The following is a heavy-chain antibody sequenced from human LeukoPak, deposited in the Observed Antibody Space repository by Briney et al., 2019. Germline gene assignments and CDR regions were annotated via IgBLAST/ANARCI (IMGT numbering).Heavy chain of an antibody. CDR2: IYSGGST. J-gene: IGHJ4*02. V-gene: IGHV3-53*05. Sequence: GGSLRLSCAASGFTVSSNYMSWVRQAPGKGLEWVSVIYSGGSTYYADSAKGRFTISRDNSKNTLYLQMNSLRAEDTAVYYCAKERDTAMVTIDYWGQGTLVTVSS. CDR1: GFTVSSNY. CDR3: AKERDTAMVTIDY. D-gene: IGHD5-18*01.